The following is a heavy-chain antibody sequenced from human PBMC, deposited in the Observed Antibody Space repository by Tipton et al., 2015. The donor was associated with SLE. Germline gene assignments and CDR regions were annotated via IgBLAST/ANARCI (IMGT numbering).Heavy chain of an antibody. Sequence: SLRLSCAASGFTFDDYAMHWVRQAPGKGLEWVSVIYSGGSSTYYADSVKGRFTISRDNSKNTLYLQMNSLRAEDTAVYYCAKEGSTTWWGQGTLVTVSS. CDR3: AKEGSTTW. CDR2: IYSGGSST. J-gene: IGHJ4*02. D-gene: IGHD2-2*01. V-gene: IGHV3-23*03. CDR1: GFTFDDYA.